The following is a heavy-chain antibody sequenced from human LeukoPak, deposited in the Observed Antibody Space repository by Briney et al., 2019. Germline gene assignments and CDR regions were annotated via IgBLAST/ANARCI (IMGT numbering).Heavy chain of an antibody. D-gene: IGHD5-24*01. V-gene: IGHV1-2*06. Sequence: ASVKVSCKASGYTFTGYYMHWVRRAPGQGLEWMGRINPNSGGTNYAQKFQGRVTMTRDTSISTAYMELSRLRSDDTAVYYCARDRNSNYNNWFDPWGQGTLVTVSS. J-gene: IGHJ5*02. CDR2: INPNSGGT. CDR1: GYTFTGYY. CDR3: ARDRNSNYNNWFDP.